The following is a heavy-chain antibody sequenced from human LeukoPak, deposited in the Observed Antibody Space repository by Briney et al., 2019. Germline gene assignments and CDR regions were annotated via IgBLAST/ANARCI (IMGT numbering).Heavy chain of an antibody. J-gene: IGHJ5*02. Sequence: GGSLRLSCAASGFTFSSYSMTWVRQAPGKGLEWVSSISSSSSYIYYADSVKGRFTISRDNAKNALYLQMNSLRAEDTAVHYCARDGSGSYFPIWFDPWGQGTLVTVSS. V-gene: IGHV3-21*01. CDR1: GFTFSSYS. D-gene: IGHD3-10*01. CDR3: ARDGSGSYFPIWFDP. CDR2: ISSSSSYI.